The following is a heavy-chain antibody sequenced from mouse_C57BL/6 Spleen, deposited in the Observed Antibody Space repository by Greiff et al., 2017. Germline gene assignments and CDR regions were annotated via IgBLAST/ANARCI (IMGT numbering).Heavy chain of an antibody. CDR3: ARGDSSGHWYFDV. Sequence: QVQLQQPGAELVMPGASVKLSCKASGYTFTSYWMHWVKQRPGQGLEWIGEIDPSDSYTNYTQKFKGKSTLTVDKSSSTAYMQLRSLTSESSAVDYCARGDSSGHWYFDVWGTGTTVTVSS. CDR2: IDPSDSYT. CDR1: GYTFTSYW. J-gene: IGHJ1*03. V-gene: IGHV1-69*01. D-gene: IGHD3-2*02.